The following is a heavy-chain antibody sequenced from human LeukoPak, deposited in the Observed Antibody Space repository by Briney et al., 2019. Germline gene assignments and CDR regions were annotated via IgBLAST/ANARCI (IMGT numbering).Heavy chain of an antibody. CDR1: GNSISSGYY. V-gene: IGHV4-38-2*02. CDR3: ARGMVRGVIVDY. J-gene: IGHJ4*02. D-gene: IGHD3-10*01. CDR2: IYRSGGT. Sequence: SETLSLTCTVSGNSISSGYYWGWIRQPPGKGLEWIGSIYRSGGTYYNLSLKSRVTIQVDTSKNQFSLKLRSVTAADTAVYYCARGMVRGVIVDYWGQGTLVTVSS.